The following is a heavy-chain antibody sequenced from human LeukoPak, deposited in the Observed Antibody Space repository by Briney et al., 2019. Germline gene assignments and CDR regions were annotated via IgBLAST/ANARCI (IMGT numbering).Heavy chain of an antibody. J-gene: IGHJ4*02. CDR2: ISYDGSNK. CDR1: GFTFSSYA. V-gene: IGHV3-30*04. Sequence: GGSLRLSCAASGFTFSSYAMHWVRQAPGKGLEWVAVISYDGSNKYYADSVKGRFTISRDNSKNTLYLQMNSLRAEDTAVYYCARDPRYSGSYTLLFDYWGQGTLVTVSS. D-gene: IGHD1-26*01. CDR3: ARDPRYSGSYTLLFDY.